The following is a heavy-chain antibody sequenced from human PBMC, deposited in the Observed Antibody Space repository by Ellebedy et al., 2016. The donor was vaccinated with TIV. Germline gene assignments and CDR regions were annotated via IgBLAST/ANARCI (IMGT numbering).Heavy chain of an antibody. CDR1: GYTFSNYG. CDR3: ARAADYLWTGNYYYYYGMDV. CDR2: IWYDGSNK. D-gene: IGHD3/OR15-3a*01. J-gene: IGHJ6*02. Sequence: GESLKISXAASGYTFSNYGMHWVRQAPGKGLEWVAVIWYDGSNKYYGDSMKGRFTISRDHSKNTLYLQMNRLRAEDTAVYYCARAADYLWTGNYYYYYGMDVWGQGTMVTVSS. V-gene: IGHV3-33*01.